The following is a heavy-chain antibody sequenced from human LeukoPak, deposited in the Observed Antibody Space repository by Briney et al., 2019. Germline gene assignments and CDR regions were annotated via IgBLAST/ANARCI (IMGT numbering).Heavy chain of an antibody. CDR3: ARGDGSGAPYYYGMDV. D-gene: IGHD3-10*01. J-gene: IGHJ6*02. V-gene: IGHV4-4*09. CDR2: THPSGNT. Sequence: SETLSLTCTVSGGSNNSYYWSWIRQPPGKGLEWIGYTHPSGNTNYNPSLKSRVTMSVDTSKNQFSLNLTSVTAADTAVYYCARGDGSGAPYYYGMDVWGQGTTVTVSS. CDR1: GGSNNSYY.